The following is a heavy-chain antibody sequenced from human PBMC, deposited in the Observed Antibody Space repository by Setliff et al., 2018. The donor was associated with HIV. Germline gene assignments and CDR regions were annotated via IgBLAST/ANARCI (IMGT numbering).Heavy chain of an antibody. D-gene: IGHD3-10*01. CDR2: VYSSGST. V-gene: IGHV4-39*07. CDR1: GGSIGIRSYF. Sequence: SETLSLTCTVSGGSIGIRSYFWGWIRQPPGKGLEWIGSVYSSGSTYYNPSLKSRVTVSVDTSKDQFSLRLSSVTAADTAVYYGARGDMPRVVRGVIFRPTYFQHWGQGTLVTVSS. CDR3: ARGDMPRVVRGVIFRPTYFQH. J-gene: IGHJ1*01.